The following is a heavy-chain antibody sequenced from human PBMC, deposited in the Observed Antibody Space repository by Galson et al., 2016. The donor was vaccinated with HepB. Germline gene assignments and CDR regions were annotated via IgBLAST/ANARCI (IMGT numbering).Heavy chain of an antibody. J-gene: IGHJ4*02. Sequence: SETLSLTCAVYGGSFSGYYWSWIRQPPGKGLEWIGEINHSGSTNYNPSLKSRVTISVDTSKNQFSLKLSSVTAADTAVYDCPGVVAVAGNVDYWGQGTLVTVSS. V-gene: IGHV4-34*01. CDR3: PGVVAVAGNVDY. D-gene: IGHD6-19*01. CDR2: INHSGST. CDR1: GGSFSGYY.